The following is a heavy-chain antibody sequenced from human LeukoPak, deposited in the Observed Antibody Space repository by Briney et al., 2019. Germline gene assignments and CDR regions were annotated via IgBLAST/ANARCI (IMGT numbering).Heavy chain of an antibody. CDR3: ARGPIVVVPAASYYYYMDV. CDR2: IYTSGST. D-gene: IGHD2-2*01. V-gene: IGHV4-4*07. J-gene: IGHJ6*03. CDR1: GGSISSYY. Sequence: SETLSLTCIVSGGSISSYYWSWIRQPAGKGLEWIGRIYTSGSTNYNPSLKSRVTMSVDTSKNQFSLRLSSVTAADTAVYYCARGPIVVVPAASYYYYMDVWGKGTTVTVSS.